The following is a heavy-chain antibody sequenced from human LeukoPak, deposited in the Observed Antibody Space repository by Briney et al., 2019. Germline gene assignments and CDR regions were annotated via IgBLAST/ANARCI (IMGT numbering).Heavy chain of an antibody. CDR1: GYTFTGYY. Sequence: ASVKVSCKASGYTFTGYYMHWVRQAPGQGLEWMGWINPNSGGTNYAQKFQGWVTMTRDTSISTAYMELSRLRSDDTAVYYCARNIVGATPYYYGMDVWGQGTTVTVSS. CDR3: ARNIVGATPYYYGMDV. V-gene: IGHV1-2*04. J-gene: IGHJ6*02. D-gene: IGHD1-26*01. CDR2: INPNSGGT.